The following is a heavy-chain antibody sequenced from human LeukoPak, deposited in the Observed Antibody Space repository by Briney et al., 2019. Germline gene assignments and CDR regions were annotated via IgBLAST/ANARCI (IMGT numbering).Heavy chain of an antibody. D-gene: IGHD3-10*01. CDR3: ARDGPMVRGVIIGYYYGMDV. Sequence: GGSLRLSCAASGFTFSSYAMHWVRQAPGKGLEGVAVISYDGSNKYYADSVKGRFTISRDNSKNTLYLQMNSLRAEDTAVYYCARDGPMVRGVIIGYYYGMDVWGQGTTVTVSS. CDR1: GFTFSSYA. CDR2: ISYDGSNK. V-gene: IGHV3-30-3*01. J-gene: IGHJ6*02.